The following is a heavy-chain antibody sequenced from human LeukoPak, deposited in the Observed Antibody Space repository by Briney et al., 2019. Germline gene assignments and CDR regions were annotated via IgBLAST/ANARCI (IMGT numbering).Heavy chain of an antibody. Sequence: ASVKVSCKASGYTFTGYYMHWVRQAPGQGLEWVGWINPNSGGTNSAQKFQGRVTMTRDTSISTAYMELSRLRSDDTAVYYCARDPPLYSSSWYFDYWGQGTLVTVSS. CDR1: GYTFTGYY. CDR2: INPNSGGT. J-gene: IGHJ4*02. D-gene: IGHD6-13*01. CDR3: ARDPPLYSSSWYFDY. V-gene: IGHV1-2*02.